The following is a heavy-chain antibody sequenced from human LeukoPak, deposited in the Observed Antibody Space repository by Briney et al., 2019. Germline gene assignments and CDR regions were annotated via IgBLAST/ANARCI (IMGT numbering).Heavy chain of an antibody. V-gene: IGHV3-33*06. CDR2: IWYDESHK. Sequence: GGSLRLSCAASGFTFTSYGMHWVRQAPGKGLEWVAVIWYDESHKYYADSVKGRFTISRDGSKNTLYLQMNSLRAEDTAVYYCAKDKPLYSSGWLPDYWGQGTLVTVSS. CDR3: AKDKPLYSSGWLPDY. CDR1: GFTFTSYG. J-gene: IGHJ4*02. D-gene: IGHD6-19*01.